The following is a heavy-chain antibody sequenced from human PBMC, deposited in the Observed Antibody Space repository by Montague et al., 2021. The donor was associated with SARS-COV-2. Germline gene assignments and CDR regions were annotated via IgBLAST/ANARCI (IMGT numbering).Heavy chain of an antibody. V-gene: IGHV4-34*01. Sequence: SETLSPTCAVYGGSFSGYYWSWIRQPPGKGLEWIGEINHGGSTNYNPSRKSRVTISVDTSKNQFSLKLSSVTAADTAVYYCARGAVVVPAATEDYYYYYGMDVWGQGTTVTVSS. CDR2: INHGGST. D-gene: IGHD2-2*01. CDR3: ARGAVVVPAATEDYYYYYGMDV. J-gene: IGHJ6*02. CDR1: GGSFSGYY.